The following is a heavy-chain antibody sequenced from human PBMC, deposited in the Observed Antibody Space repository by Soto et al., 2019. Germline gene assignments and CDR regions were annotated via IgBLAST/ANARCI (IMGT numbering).Heavy chain of an antibody. CDR2: IYYSGRT. D-gene: IGHD4-17*01. V-gene: IGHV4-39*01. CDR1: GESISSSSYY. J-gene: IGHJ5*02. CDR3: ARQRTTVMTQTYFDP. Sequence: PSETLSLTCIVSGESISSSSYYWGWIRQPPGKGLEWIGSIYYSGRTYYNPSFKSRVTISIDTSKNQFSLKLSSVTATDTAVYYCARQRTTVMTQTYFDPWGQGALVTVSS.